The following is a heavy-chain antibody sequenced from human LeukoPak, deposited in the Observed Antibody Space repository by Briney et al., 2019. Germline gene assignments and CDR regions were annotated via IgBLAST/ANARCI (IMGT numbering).Heavy chain of an antibody. CDR1: GYTFTSYW. CDR3: ARRIGSGWYDY. D-gene: IGHD6-19*01. V-gene: IGHV5-51*01. CDR2: INPGDSDT. J-gene: IGHJ4*02. Sequence: GESLKISCKGSGYTFTSYWIGWVRQMPGKGLEWLGIINPGDSDTRYSPSFQGQVTISADKSISTANLQWSSLKASDTAMYYCARRIGSGWYDYWGQGTLVTVSS.